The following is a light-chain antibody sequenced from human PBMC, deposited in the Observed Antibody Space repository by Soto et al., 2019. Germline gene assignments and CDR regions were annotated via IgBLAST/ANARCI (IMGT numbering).Light chain of an antibody. CDR2: GAS. CDR3: QQYGSSPLFT. Sequence: MVLTSCPGTLSWSQGERATPPSRAVEGVSRNNLACYHQKPVQDPRLLIYGASGRATGIPDRFSASGSGTDFTLTISRLEPEDFAVYYCQQYGSSPLFTFGPGTKVDIK. V-gene: IGKV3-20*01. CDR1: EGVSRNN. J-gene: IGKJ3*01.